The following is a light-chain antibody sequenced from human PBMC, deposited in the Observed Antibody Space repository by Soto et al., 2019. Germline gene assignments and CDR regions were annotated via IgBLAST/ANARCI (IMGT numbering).Light chain of an antibody. Sequence: DRQMTQSPSTLSASVGDRVTITCRASQDVNNWLAWYQQKPGKAPKLLIYEASSLVTGVPSRFSGSGSGTEFTLTISSLQPDDFATYYCQQYDSRLSFGQGTKGEVQ. CDR2: EAS. J-gene: IGKJ1*01. V-gene: IGKV1-5*03. CDR3: QQYDSRLS. CDR1: QDVNNW.